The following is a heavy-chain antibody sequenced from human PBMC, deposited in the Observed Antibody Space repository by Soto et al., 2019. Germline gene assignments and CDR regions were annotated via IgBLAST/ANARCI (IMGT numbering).Heavy chain of an antibody. CDR2: FYYSGST. V-gene: IGHV4-59*01. J-gene: IGHJ6*02. CDR1: GSSISNYY. D-gene: IGHD6-19*01. CDR3: SRVSSVWEGGHSYYYGMDV. Sequence: PSETLSLTCTVSGSSISNYYWSWIRQPPGKGLEWIGYFYYSGSTNYNPSLKSRVTITADTSKNQFSLRLSSVTAADKAEYYCSRVSSVWEGGHSYYYGMDVWGQGTTVTVSS.